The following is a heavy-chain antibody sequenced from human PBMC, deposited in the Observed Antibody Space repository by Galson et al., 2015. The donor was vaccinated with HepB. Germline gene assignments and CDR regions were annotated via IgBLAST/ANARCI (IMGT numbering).Heavy chain of an antibody. Sequence: SLRLSCAASGFTFSSYGMHWVRQAPGKGLEWVAVISYDGSNKYYADSVKGRFTISRDNSKNTLYLQMNSLRAEDTAVYYCAKAGPVSAVAGTLYYYGMDVWGQGTTVTVSS. CDR3: AKAGPVSAVAGTLYYYGMDV. J-gene: IGHJ6*02. D-gene: IGHD6-19*01. V-gene: IGHV3-30*18. CDR1: GFTFSSYG. CDR2: ISYDGSNK.